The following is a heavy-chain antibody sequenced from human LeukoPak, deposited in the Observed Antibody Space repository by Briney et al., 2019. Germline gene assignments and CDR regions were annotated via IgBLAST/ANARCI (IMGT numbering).Heavy chain of an antibody. V-gene: IGHV3-74*01. Sequence: PGGSLRLSCAASGFTFSSYWMHWVRQAPGKGLVWVSRINSDGSSTSYADSVKGRFTISRDNAKNTLYLQMNSLRAEDTAVYYCARGPSVTYAFDIWGQGTMVTVSS. D-gene: IGHD5-18*01. J-gene: IGHJ3*02. CDR1: GFTFSSYW. CDR2: INSDGSST. CDR3: ARGPSVTYAFDI.